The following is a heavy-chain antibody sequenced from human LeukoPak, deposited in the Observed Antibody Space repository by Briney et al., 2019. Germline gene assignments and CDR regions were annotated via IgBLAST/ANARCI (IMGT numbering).Heavy chain of an antibody. Sequence: GGSLRLSCAASGFTFSSYAMHWVRQAPGKGLEWVAVISYDGSNKYYADSVKGRFTISRDNSKNTLYLQMNSLRAEDTAVYYCARDFDLYYDSSGSGFDYWGQGTLVTVSS. CDR3: ARDFDLYYDSSGSGFDY. CDR1: GFTFSSYA. J-gene: IGHJ4*02. D-gene: IGHD3-22*01. V-gene: IGHV3-30-3*01. CDR2: ISYDGSNK.